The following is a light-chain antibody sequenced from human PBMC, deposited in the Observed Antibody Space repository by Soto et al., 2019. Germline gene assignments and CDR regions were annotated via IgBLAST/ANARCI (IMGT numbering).Light chain of an antibody. Sequence: DIQMTRSPSTLAGSVRPKLSISCRASQSISIWLAWYQQKPGKAPNLLIYQASRLESGVPSRFGGSGSGTEFTLTSSSLQPEDFATYYCLQDYNYPWTFGQGTRLEIK. CDR3: LQDYNYPWT. V-gene: IGKV1-5*03. CDR2: QAS. J-gene: IGKJ5*01. CDR1: QSISIW.